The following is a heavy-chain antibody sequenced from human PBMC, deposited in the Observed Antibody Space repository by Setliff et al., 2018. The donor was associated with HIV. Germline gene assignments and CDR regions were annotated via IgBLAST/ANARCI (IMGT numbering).Heavy chain of an antibody. V-gene: IGHV1-69*13. Sequence: SVKVSCKASGGTFSLYAINWVRQAPGQGLEWMGGIIPIFNTASYAQKFQGRVTITADGSTSTAYMELSSRRSEDTAVYYCARDSDSSSWGYWGQGTLVTVSS. J-gene: IGHJ4*02. D-gene: IGHD6-13*01. CDR1: GGTFSLYA. CDR2: IIPIFNTA. CDR3: ARDSDSSSWGY.